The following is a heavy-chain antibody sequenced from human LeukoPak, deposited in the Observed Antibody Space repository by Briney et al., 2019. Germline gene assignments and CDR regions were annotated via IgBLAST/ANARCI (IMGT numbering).Heavy chain of an antibody. CDR3: ARHPTIAAARPFDY. V-gene: IGHV4-39*01. J-gene: IGHJ4*02. Sequence: SETLSLTCTVSGGSISSSSYYWGWIRQPPGKGLEWIGSIYYSGSTYYNPSLKSRVTISVDTSKNQFSLKLSSVTAADTAVYYCARHPTIAAARPFDYWGQGTLVTVSS. CDR2: IYYSGST. CDR1: GGSISSSSYY. D-gene: IGHD6-13*01.